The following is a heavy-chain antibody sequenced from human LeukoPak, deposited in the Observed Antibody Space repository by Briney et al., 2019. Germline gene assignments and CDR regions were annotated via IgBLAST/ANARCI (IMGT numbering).Heavy chain of an antibody. CDR1: GGSINSYY. V-gene: IGHV4-4*07. CDR2: IYSSGST. CDR3: ARGGKATVVTM. D-gene: IGHD4-23*01. J-gene: IGHJ4*02. Sequence: SETLSLTCSVSGGSINSYYWSWIRQPAGKGLEWIGRIYSSGSTNYNPSLKSRVSMSVDTSKNQFSLKLTSVTAADTAVYYCARGGKATVVTMWGQGILVTVSS.